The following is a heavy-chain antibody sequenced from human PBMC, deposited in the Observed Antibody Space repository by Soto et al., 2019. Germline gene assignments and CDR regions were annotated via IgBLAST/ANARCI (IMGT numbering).Heavy chain of an antibody. Sequence: QVQLVESGGGVVQPGRSLRLSCAASGFTFSSYGMHWVRQAPGKGLEWVAVISYDGSNKYYADSVKGRFTISRDNSKNPRYLQMNSLRAEDTALYYCAKGPYCTNGVCYYCMDVWGQVTTVTVSS. D-gene: IGHD2-8*01. J-gene: IGHJ6*02. CDR1: GFTFSSYG. V-gene: IGHV3-30*18. CDR3: AKGPYCTNGVCYYCMDV. CDR2: ISYDGSNK.